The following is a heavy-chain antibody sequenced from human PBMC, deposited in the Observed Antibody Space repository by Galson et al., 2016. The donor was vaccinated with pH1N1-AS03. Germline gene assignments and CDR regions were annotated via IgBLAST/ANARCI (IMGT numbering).Heavy chain of an antibody. CDR3: ARSHPAFDSSGYYYDY. CDR1: GYTFTGYY. D-gene: IGHD3-22*01. J-gene: IGHJ4*02. Sequence: SVKVSCKASGYTFTGYYMHWVRQAPGQGLEWMGWINPNSGGTNYAQKFQGRVTMTRDTSISTAYMELSRLRSGDTAVYDCARSHPAFDSSGYYYDYWGQGTLVTVSS. CDR2: INPNSGGT. V-gene: IGHV1-2*02.